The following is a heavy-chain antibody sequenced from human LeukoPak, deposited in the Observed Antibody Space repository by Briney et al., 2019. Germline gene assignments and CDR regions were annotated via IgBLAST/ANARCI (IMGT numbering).Heavy chain of an antibody. J-gene: IGHJ4*02. V-gene: IGHV4-30-4*01. CDR2: IYYSGST. CDR1: GASITVGDYY. Sequence: SETLSLTCTVSGASITVGDYYWNWIRQPPGKGLEWIGYIYYSGSTYYSPSLKSRITISVDMSKNLFSLKLSSETAADTAVYYCARASAVAGTRDLDYWGQGTLVTVSS. CDR3: ARASAVAGTRDLDY. D-gene: IGHD6-19*01.